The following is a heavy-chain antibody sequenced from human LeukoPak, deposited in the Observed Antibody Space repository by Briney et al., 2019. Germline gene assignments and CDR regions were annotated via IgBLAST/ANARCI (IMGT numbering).Heavy chain of an antibody. V-gene: IGHV4-38-2*01. Sequence: SETLSLTCAVSGYSISSGYYWGWIRQPPGKGLEWIGSIYHSGSTYYNPSLKSRVTISVDTSKYQFSLKLSSVTAADTAVYYCARGPYYDYVWGSYRSPGFDYWGQGTLVTVSS. CDR3: ARGPYYDYVWGSYRSPGFDY. D-gene: IGHD3-16*02. CDR1: GYSISSGYY. CDR2: IYHSGST. J-gene: IGHJ4*02.